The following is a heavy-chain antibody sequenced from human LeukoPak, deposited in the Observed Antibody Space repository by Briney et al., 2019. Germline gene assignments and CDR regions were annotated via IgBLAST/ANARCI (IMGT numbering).Heavy chain of an antibody. J-gene: IGHJ4*02. V-gene: IGHV1-2*02. CDR2: IKPSNGAT. D-gene: IGHD1-26*01. CDR3: ASPPLSSAMYYAH. Sequence: ASVKVSCKASGYNFSGHYMHWVRQAPGQGLEWMGWIKPSNGATNYAQNFQGRVTMTRDTSITTAYMELSSLRSDDTAVYYCASPPLSSAMYYAHWGQGTLVTVSS. CDR1: GYNFSGHY.